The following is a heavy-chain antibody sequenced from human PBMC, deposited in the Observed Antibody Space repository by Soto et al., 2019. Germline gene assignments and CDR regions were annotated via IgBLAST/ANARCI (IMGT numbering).Heavy chain of an antibody. CDR1: GFTFSSYA. Sequence: GGSLRLSCAASGFTFSSYAMSWVRQAPGKGLEWVSAISGSGGSTYYADSVKGRFTISRDNSKNTLYLQMNSLRAEDTAVYYCAKVPPRVVIIRNWFDPWGQGTLVTVSS. V-gene: IGHV3-23*01. J-gene: IGHJ5*02. CDR2: ISGSGGST. CDR3: AKVPPRVVIIRNWFDP. D-gene: IGHD3-3*01.